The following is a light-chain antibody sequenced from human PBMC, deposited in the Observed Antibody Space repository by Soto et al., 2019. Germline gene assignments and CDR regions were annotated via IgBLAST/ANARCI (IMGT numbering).Light chain of an antibody. Sequence: QSVLTQPASVSGSPGQSITISCTGTSSDVGGYNFVSLYQQHPGKASKLIIYDVSNRPSGVFYRFSGSKSGNTASLTISGLQAEDEADYYCCSYTGRSTHGFGPGTKVTVL. J-gene: IGLJ1*01. CDR2: DVS. CDR3: CSYTGRSTHG. V-gene: IGLV2-14*01. CDR1: SSDVGGYNF.